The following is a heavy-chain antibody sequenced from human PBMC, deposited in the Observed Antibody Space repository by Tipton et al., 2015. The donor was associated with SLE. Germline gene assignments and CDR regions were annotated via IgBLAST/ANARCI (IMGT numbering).Heavy chain of an antibody. V-gene: IGHV4-31*03. CDR3: ARHFYDSSGVCLFDL. J-gene: IGHJ4*02. D-gene: IGHD3-22*01. CDR1: GDSVTSSSYY. Sequence: TLSLTCTATGDSVTSSSYYWSWIRQHPGKGLEWIGYVFSSGTTYYNPSLQGRLSMSLDTSKNQLSLQLSSVTSADTAVYYCARHFYDSSGVCLFDLWGQGTLVTVSS. CDR2: VFSSGTT.